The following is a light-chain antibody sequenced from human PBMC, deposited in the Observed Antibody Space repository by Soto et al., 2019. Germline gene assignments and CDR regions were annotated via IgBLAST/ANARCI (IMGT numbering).Light chain of an antibody. V-gene: IGLV2-23*02. Sequence: QSALTQPASVSGSPGQSITISCTGTSSDIGAYTLVSWYQQYPGKAPRLIIYEVSKRPSGISNRFSASKSDNTASLTISGLRAEDEADYYCCSYAHTTTWVFGGGTKLTVL. J-gene: IGLJ3*02. CDR3: CSYAHTTTWV. CDR1: SSDIGAYTL. CDR2: EVS.